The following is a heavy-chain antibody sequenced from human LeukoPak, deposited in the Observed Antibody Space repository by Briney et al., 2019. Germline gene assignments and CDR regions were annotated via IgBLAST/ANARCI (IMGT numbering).Heavy chain of an antibody. D-gene: IGHD3-10*01. Sequence: PSETLSLTCAVYGGSFSGYYWSWIRQSPGKGLECIGYIHYTGSTNYNPSLKSRATISVDTSKNQFSLELSSVTAADTAVYYCARERLSMVRGVIPKEAWGWFDPWGQGTLVTVSS. V-gene: IGHV4-59*01. CDR1: GGSFSGYY. CDR3: ARERLSMVRGVIPKEAWGWFDP. CDR2: IHYTGST. J-gene: IGHJ5*02.